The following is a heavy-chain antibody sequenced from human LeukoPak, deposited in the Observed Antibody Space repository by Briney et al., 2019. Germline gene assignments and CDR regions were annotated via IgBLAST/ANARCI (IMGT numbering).Heavy chain of an antibody. CDR1: GFTFSSYS. V-gene: IGHV3-21*01. CDR2: ISSSSSYI. Sequence: PGRSLRLSCAASGFTFSSYSMNWVRQAPGKGLEWVSSISSSSSYIYYADSVKGRFTISRDNAKNSLYLQMNSLRAEDTAVYYCAREDCSGGSCPIDYWGQGTLVTVSS. J-gene: IGHJ4*02. CDR3: AREDCSGGSCPIDY. D-gene: IGHD2-15*01.